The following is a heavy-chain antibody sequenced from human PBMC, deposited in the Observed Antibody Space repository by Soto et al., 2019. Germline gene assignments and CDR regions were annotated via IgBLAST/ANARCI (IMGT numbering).Heavy chain of an antibody. CDR3: ASSPETYYYDSSGYWNWFDP. D-gene: IGHD3-22*01. CDR1: GYTFTGYY. Sequence: ASVKVSCKASGYTFTGYYMHWVRQAPGQGLEWMGWINPNSGGTNYAQKFQGRVTMTRDTSISTAYMELSRLRSDDTAVYYCASSPETYYYDSSGYWNWFDPWGQGTLVTVSS. CDR2: INPNSGGT. J-gene: IGHJ5*02. V-gene: IGHV1-2*02.